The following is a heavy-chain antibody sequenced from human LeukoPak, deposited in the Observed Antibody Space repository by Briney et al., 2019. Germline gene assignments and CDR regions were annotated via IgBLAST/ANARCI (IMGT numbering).Heavy chain of an antibody. D-gene: IGHD3-10*01. J-gene: IGHJ4*02. CDR1: GFSFTTYW. V-gene: IGHV3-7*01. Sequence: GGSLRLSCGAPGFSFTTYWMSWVRQAPGKGLERVANIKQDGTEKYYVDSVKGRFTISRDYARNSLYLQLNSLRAEDTAVYYCARLSEMFRGPQVIYYFDYWGQGTLVTVSS. CDR3: ARLSEMFRGPQVIYYFDY. CDR2: IKQDGTEK.